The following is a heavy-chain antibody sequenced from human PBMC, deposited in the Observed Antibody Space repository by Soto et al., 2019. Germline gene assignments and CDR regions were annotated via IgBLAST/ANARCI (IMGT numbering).Heavy chain of an antibody. V-gene: IGHV3-15*07. CDR1: GFTFSDAC. CDR3: TTDGYFGGVVVAFDF. Sequence: EVQLVESGGGLVKPGGSLRLSCAASGFTFSDACMNWVRQAPGKGLEWVGRIKSKAGGGAIDYAAHVKVRLTISRHDSKDTLYLQINSLRTEDAAVYYCTTDGYFGGVVVAFDFWGQGTMITVSS. J-gene: IGHJ3*01. CDR2: IKSKAGGGAI. D-gene: IGHD3-10*01.